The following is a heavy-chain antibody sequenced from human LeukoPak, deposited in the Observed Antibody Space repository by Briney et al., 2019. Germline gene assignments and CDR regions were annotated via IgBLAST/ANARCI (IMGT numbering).Heavy chain of an antibody. CDR2: ISAYNGNT. J-gene: IGHJ4*02. CDR1: GYTFSTYG. V-gene: IGHV1-18*01. CDR3: ARGLRFFDY. Sequence: ASVKVSCKASGYTFSTYGITWVRQAPGQGLERMGWISAYNGNTNYAQNLQGRVTMTTDTSTSTAYMELRSLRSDDTAIYYCARGLRFFDYWGQGTLVTVSS. D-gene: IGHD5-12*01.